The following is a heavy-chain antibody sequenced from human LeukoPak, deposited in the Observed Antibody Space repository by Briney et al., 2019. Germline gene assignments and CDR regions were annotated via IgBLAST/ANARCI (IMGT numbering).Heavy chain of an antibody. CDR1: GFTFSSYW. D-gene: IGHD3-10*01. CDR3: TRDRGRGSNY. J-gene: IGHJ4*02. Sequence: GGSLRLSCAASGFTFSSYWMHWVRQAPGEGLVWVSRINSDGSSTNYADSVKGRFTISRDNAKNTLYLQMNSLRAEDTAVYYCTRDRGRGSNYWGQGTLVTVSS. CDR2: INSDGSST. V-gene: IGHV3-74*01.